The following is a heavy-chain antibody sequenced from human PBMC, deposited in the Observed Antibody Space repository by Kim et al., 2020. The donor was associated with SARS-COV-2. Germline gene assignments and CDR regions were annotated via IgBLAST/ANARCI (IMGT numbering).Heavy chain of an antibody. Sequence: ASVKVSCKVSGYTLTELSMHWVRQAPGKGLEWMGGFDPEDGETIYAQKFQDRVTMTEDTSTDTAYMELSSLRSEDTAVYYCATTAGYCSGGSCYSYRWFDTWGQGTLGTVSS. V-gene: IGHV1-24*01. D-gene: IGHD2-15*01. CDR2: FDPEDGET. J-gene: IGHJ5*02. CDR3: ATTAGYCSGGSCYSYRWFDT. CDR1: GYTLTELS.